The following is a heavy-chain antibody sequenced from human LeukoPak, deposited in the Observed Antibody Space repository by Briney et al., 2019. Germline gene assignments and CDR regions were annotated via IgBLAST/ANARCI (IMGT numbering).Heavy chain of an antibody. CDR1: GYTFTSYG. J-gene: IGHJ6*02. V-gene: IGHV1-18*01. D-gene: IGHD2-2*02. Sequence: SVKVSCKASGYTFTSYGISWVRQAPGQGLEWMGWISAYDGNTNYAQKLQGRVTMTTDTSTSTAYMELRSLRSDDTAVYYCARESVIVVVPVAIDRWYYYGMDVWGQGTTVTVSS. CDR2: ISAYDGNT. CDR3: ARESVIVVVPVAIDRWYYYGMDV.